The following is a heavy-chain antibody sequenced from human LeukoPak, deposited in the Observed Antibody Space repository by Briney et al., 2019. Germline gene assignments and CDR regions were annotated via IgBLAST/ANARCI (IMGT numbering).Heavy chain of an antibody. J-gene: IGHJ5*02. V-gene: IGHV3-9*03. Sequence: GGSLRLSCAASGFTFDDYAMHWVRQAPGKGLEWVSGISWNSGSIGYADSVKGRFTISRDNAKNSLYLQMNSLSAEDMALYYCAKGITAMVSWFDPWGQGTLVTVSS. CDR3: AKGITAMVSWFDP. D-gene: IGHD5-18*01. CDR2: ISWNSGSI. CDR1: GFTFDDYA.